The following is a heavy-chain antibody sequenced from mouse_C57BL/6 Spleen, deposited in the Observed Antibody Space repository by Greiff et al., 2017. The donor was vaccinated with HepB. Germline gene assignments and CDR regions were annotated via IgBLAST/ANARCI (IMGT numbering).Heavy chain of an antibody. Sequence: VQLQQPGAELVMPGASVKLSCKASGYTFTSYWMHWVKQRPGQGLEWIGEIDPSDSYTNYNQKFKGKSTLTVDKSSSTAYMQLSSLTSEDSAVYYCAREGQLRLQGAMDYWGQGTSVTVSS. CDR3: AREGQLRLQGAMDY. D-gene: IGHD3-2*02. V-gene: IGHV1-69*01. J-gene: IGHJ4*01. CDR2: IDPSDSYT. CDR1: GYTFTSYW.